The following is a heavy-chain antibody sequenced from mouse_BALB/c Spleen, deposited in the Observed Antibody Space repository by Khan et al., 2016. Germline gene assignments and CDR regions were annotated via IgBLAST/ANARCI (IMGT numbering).Heavy chain of an antibody. CDR3: VREGYGTTYGAIDY. CDR2: IWTGGGT. J-gene: IGHJ4*01. Sequence: QVQLKESGPGLVAPSQSLSITCTVSGFSLTSYDISWIRQPPGKGLEWLGGIWTGGGTNYNSAFMSRMIISKDNSKSQVFLKMHSLQTDDTAIYYCVREGYGTTYGAIDYWGQGTSVTVSS. V-gene: IGHV2-9-2*01. D-gene: IGHD1-1*01. CDR1: GFSLTSYD.